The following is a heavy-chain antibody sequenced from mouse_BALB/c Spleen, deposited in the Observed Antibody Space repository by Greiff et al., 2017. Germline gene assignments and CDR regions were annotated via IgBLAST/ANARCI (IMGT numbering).Heavy chain of an antibody. CDR3: ARKSPWYFDV. J-gene: IGHJ1*01. CDR2: ISTYYGDA. CDR1: GYTFTDYA. V-gene: IGHV1S137*01. Sequence: VQLQQSGAELVRPGVSVKISCKGSGYTFTDYAMHWVKQSHAKSLEWIGVISTYYGDASYNQKFKGKATMTVDKSSSTAYMELARLTSEDSAIYYCARKSPWYFDVWGAGTTVTVSS.